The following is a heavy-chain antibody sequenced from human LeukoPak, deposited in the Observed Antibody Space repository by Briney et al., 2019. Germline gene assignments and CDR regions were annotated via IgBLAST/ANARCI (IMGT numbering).Heavy chain of an antibody. V-gene: IGHV3-48*01. Sequence: PGGSLRLSCAASGFTFNSYAFNWVRQAPGKGLEWVSYISSSSNVIYYTDPVKGRFTISRDNARNLLSLQINSLRAEDTAVYYCARGDPIYDFWSGGDYWGQGSLVTVSS. CDR1: GFTFNSYA. CDR3: ARGDPIYDFWSGGDY. CDR2: ISSSSNVI. J-gene: IGHJ4*02. D-gene: IGHD3-3*01.